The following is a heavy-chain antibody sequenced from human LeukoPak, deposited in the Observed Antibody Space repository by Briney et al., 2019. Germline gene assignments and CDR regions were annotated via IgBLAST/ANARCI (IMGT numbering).Heavy chain of an antibody. J-gene: IGHJ3*02. D-gene: IGHD1-1*01. CDR1: GGYISSYY. CDR2: IYTSGSP. Sequence: SETLYLPCTVSGGYISSYYWTWIRQPAGKGLEWIGRIYTSGSPNYNPSLKSRVTMSVDTSKNQFSLKLSSVTAADTAVYYCARVWSRVFAFDIWGQGTMVTVSS. CDR3: ARVWSRVFAFDI. V-gene: IGHV4-4*07.